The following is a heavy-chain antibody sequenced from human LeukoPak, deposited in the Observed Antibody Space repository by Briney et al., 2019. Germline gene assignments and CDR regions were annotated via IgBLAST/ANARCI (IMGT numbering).Heavy chain of an antibody. CDR1: GYTFTGYY. CDR2: INPNSGGT. V-gene: IGHV1-2*06. Sequence: ASVKVSCKASGYTFTGYYMHWVRQAPGQGLEWMGRINPNSGGTNYAQKFQGRVTMTRDTSISTAYMELSRLRSDDTAVYYCARDRNYYDSSGYKHYGPYYYYYYMDVWGKGTTVTVSS. J-gene: IGHJ6*03. D-gene: IGHD3-22*01. CDR3: ARDRNYYDSSGYKHYGPYYYYYYMDV.